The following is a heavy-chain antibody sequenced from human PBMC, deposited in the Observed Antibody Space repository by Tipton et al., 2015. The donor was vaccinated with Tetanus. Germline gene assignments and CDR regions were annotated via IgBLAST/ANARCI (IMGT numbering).Heavy chain of an antibody. V-gene: IGHV4-59*08. Sequence: TLSLTCTVSGGSISSYYWSWIRQPPGKGLEWIGYIYYSGSTNYNPSLKSRVTIPVDTSKNQFSLKLSSVTAADTAVYYCARRSFLVRGGYSFDYWGQGTLVTVSS. D-gene: IGHD6-13*01. CDR2: IYYSGST. CDR1: GGSISSYY. CDR3: ARRSFLVRGGYSFDY. J-gene: IGHJ4*02.